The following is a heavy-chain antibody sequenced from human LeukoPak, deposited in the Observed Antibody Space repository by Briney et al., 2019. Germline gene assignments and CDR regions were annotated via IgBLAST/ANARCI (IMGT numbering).Heavy chain of an antibody. Sequence: GGSLRLSCAASGFTFSSYAMHCVRQAPGKGLEWVAVISYDGSNKYYADSVKGRFTISRDNSKNTLYLQMNSLRAEDTAVYYCARDHEDTAMATGYFDYWDQGTLVTVSS. D-gene: IGHD5-18*01. CDR3: ARDHEDTAMATGYFDY. J-gene: IGHJ4*02. CDR2: ISYDGSNK. V-gene: IGHV3-30-3*01. CDR1: GFTFSSYA.